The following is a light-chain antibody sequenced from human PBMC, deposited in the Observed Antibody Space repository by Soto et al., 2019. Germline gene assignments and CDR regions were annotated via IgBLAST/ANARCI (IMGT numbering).Light chain of an antibody. CDR3: QQSYSTLVT. Sequence: SVVAQRAGYLGGSRGETAPINKKSSQSVLYSSNNKNYLAWYQQKPGQPPKLLIYWASTRESGVPDRFSGSGSGTDFTLTIRSLQAEDVAVYYCQQSYSTLVTFGQGTRLENK. J-gene: IGKJ5*01. CDR2: WAS. V-gene: IGKV4-1*01. CDR1: QSVLYSSNNKNY.